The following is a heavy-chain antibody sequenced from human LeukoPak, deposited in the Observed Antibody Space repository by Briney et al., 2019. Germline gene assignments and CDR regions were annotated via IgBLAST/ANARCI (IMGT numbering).Heavy chain of an antibody. D-gene: IGHD3-16*02. V-gene: IGHV1-69*05. J-gene: IGHJ4*02. CDR1: VGTFSSYA. CDR3: ARGRLRLGELSTGFDY. Sequence: SVKVSCKASVGTFSSYAISWVRQAPGQGLECMGGIIPIFGTANYAQKFQGRVTITTDESTSTAYMELSSLRSEDTAVYYCARGRLRLGELSTGFDYWGQGTLVTVSS. CDR2: IIPIFGTA.